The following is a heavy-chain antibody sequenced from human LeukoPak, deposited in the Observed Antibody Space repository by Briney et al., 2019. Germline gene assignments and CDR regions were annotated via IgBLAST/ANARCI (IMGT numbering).Heavy chain of an antibody. D-gene: IGHD4-11*01. CDR2: IWYDGSNK. J-gene: IGHJ4*02. Sequence: GGSLRLSCAASGFTFSSYGMHWVRQAPGKWLEWVALIWYDGSNKYYADSVKGRFTISRDNSKNTLYLQMNSLRAEDTAVYYCAKDKSTVTSRILPPNFDYWGQGTLVTVSS. CDR3: AKDKSTVTSRILPPNFDY. V-gene: IGHV3-33*06. CDR1: GFTFSSYG.